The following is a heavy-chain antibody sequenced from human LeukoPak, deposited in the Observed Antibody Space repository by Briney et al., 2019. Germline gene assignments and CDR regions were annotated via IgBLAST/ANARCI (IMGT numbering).Heavy chain of an antibody. CDR3: ATDHCSGGSCYERENY. D-gene: IGHD2-15*01. Sequence: GGYLRLSCAASGFTCDAYGMSWVRPAPGNGLVWVSGTNWNGASTGYADSVKGRFTISRDTAKNSLYLQMNSLRAEDTALYYCATDHCSGGSCYERENYWGQGTLVTVSS. V-gene: IGHV3-20*04. J-gene: IGHJ4*02. CDR1: GFTCDAYG. CDR2: TNWNGAST.